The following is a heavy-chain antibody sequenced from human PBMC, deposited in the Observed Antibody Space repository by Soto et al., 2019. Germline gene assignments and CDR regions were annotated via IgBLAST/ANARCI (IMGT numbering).Heavy chain of an antibody. CDR3: ARQRTTVVTQAYFDH. D-gene: IGHD2-21*02. J-gene: IGHJ4*02. CDR2: IYYSGRT. V-gene: IGHV4-39*01. Sequence: SETLSLTCIVSGESISSSSYYWGWIRQPPGKGLEWIGSIYYSGRTYYNPSFKSRVTISIDTSKNQFSLKLSSVTATDTAVYYCARQRTTVVTQAYFDHWGQGALVTVSS. CDR1: GESISSSSYY.